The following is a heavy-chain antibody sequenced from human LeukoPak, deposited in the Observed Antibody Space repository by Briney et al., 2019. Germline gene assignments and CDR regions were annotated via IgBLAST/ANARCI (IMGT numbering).Heavy chain of an antibody. Sequence: SETLSLTCTVSGGSISSYYWSWIRQPPGKGLEWIGYIYYSGSTNYNPSLKSRVTISVDTSKNQFSLKLSSVTAADTAVYYCARAYHIGAPPDYWGQGTLVTVSS. D-gene: IGHD5-12*01. CDR3: ARAYHIGAPPDY. V-gene: IGHV4-59*12. CDR2: IYYSGST. CDR1: GGSISSYY. J-gene: IGHJ4*02.